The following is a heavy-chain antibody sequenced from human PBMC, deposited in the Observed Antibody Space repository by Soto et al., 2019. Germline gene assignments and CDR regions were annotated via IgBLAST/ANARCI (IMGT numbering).Heavy chain of an antibody. CDR3: AKEPSYSSGWSPIDF. D-gene: IGHD6-19*01. CDR2: ISGSGVST. CDR1: GFTFSSYA. J-gene: IGHJ4*02. V-gene: IGHV3-23*01. Sequence: EVPLLESGGGLVQPGGSLRLSFAASGFTFSSYAMSWVRQAPGKGLEWVSAISGSGVSTYYADSVKGRFTISRDNSKNTLYLQMNSLRAEDTAVYYCAKEPSYSSGWSPIDFWGQGTLVTVSS.